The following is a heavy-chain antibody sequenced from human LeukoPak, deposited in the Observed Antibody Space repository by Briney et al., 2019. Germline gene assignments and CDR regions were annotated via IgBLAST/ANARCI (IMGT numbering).Heavy chain of an antibody. Sequence: SETLSLTCAVYGGSFSGYYWSWIRQPPGKGLEWIGEINHSGSTNYNPSLKSRVTISVDTSKNQFSLRLTSVTAADTAVYYCARSNSSGWYFDYWGQGTLVTVSS. V-gene: IGHV4-34*01. J-gene: IGHJ4*02. CDR3: ARSNSSGWYFDY. CDR1: GGSFSGYY. D-gene: IGHD6-19*01. CDR2: INHSGST.